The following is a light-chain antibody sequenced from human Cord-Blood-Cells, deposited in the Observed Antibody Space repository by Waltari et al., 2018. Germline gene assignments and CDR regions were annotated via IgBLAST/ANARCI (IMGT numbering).Light chain of an antibody. V-gene: IGLV2-14*01. CDR1: SSDVGGYNY. J-gene: IGLJ2*01. CDR2: DVS. Sequence: QSALTQPASVSGSPGQSITISCIGTSSDVGGYNYVSWYQQHPGKAPKLMIYDVSKRPSGVSTRFSGSKSGDAASLTISGLQAEDEADYYCSSYTSSNTLVFGGGTKLTVL. CDR3: SSYTSSNTLV.